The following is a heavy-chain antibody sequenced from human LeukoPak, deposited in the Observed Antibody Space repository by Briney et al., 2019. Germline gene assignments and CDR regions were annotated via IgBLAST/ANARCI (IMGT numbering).Heavy chain of an antibody. D-gene: IGHD3-16*01. V-gene: IGHV1-8*01. CDR2: MNPNSGNT. CDR1: GYTFTNYD. CDR3: ASALAEIGALDP. J-gene: IGHJ5*02. Sequence: ASVKVSCKASGYTFTNYDINWVRQATGQGLEWMGWMNPNSGNTGYAQKFQGRVTITRNTFISTAYMELSSLRSEDTAVYYCASALAEIGALDPWGQGTLVTVSS.